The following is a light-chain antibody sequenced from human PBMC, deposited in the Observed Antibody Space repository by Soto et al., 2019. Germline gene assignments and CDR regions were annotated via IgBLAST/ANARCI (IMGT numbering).Light chain of an antibody. CDR2: DVS. Sequence: QSALTQPASVSGSPGQSITISCTGTSSEVESYNYVSWYQQHPGKAPKLMIYDVSNRSSGVFNRFSGSKSGNTASLTFSGLQAEDEADYYCSSYTSSSTRVFGTGTRSPS. CDR1: SSEVESYNY. CDR3: SSYTSSSTRV. V-gene: IGLV2-14*01. J-gene: IGLJ1*01.